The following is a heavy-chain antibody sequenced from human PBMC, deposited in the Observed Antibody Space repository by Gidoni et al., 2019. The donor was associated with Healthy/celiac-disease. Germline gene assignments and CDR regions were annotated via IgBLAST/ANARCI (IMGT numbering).Heavy chain of an antibody. CDR2: IKSKTEGGTT. CDR3: TSAGYSSDAFDI. Sequence: EVQLVESGGGLVKPGGSLRLSCSASGFTFSNAWMSWVRQAPGKGLEWVGRIKSKTEGGTTDYAAPVKGRFTISRDDSKNTLYLQMNSLKTEDTAVYYCTSAGYSSDAFDIWGQGTMVTVSS. D-gene: IGHD3-9*01. CDR1: GFTFSNAW. J-gene: IGHJ3*02. V-gene: IGHV3-15*01.